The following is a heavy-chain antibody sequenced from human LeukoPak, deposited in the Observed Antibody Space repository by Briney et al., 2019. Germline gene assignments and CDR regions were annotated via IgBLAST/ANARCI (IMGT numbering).Heavy chain of an antibody. D-gene: IGHD3-9*01. CDR2: IYYSGST. V-gene: IGHV4-39*07. J-gene: IGHJ4*02. CDR3: ARAPRRLRYCSLDY. Sequence: SETLSLTCTVSGGSISSSSYYWGWIRQPPGKGLEWIGSIYYSGSTYYNPSLKSRVTISVDTSKNQFSLKLSSVTAADTAVYYCARAPRRLRYCSLDYWGQGNLVTVSS. CDR1: GGSISSSSYY.